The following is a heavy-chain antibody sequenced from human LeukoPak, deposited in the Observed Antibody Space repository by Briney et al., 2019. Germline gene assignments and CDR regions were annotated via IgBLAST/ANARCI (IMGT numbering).Heavy chain of an antibody. Sequence: ASVKLSCKASGYTFTSYDINWVRQAPGQGLGWMGWMNPYSGKTGYAQKCQGRVTMNRNNSISTAYMELSSPRSEDTAVYYCARIRLARPEAMDVWGKGTTVTVSS. D-gene: IGHD6-6*01. J-gene: IGHJ6*03. CDR1: GYTFTSYD. V-gene: IGHV1-8*01. CDR3: ARIRLARPEAMDV. CDR2: MNPYSGKT.